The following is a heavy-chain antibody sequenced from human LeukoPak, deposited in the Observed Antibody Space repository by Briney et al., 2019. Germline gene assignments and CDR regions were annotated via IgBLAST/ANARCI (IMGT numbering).Heavy chain of an antibody. D-gene: IGHD3-10*01. J-gene: IGHJ3*02. CDR1: GYTLTELS. Sequence: ASVKVSCKVSGYTLTELSMHWVRQAPGKGLEWMGGFDPEDGETIYAQKFQGRVTMTEDTSTDTAYMELSSLRSEDTAVYYCARSTLWFGEPREIDAFDIWGQGTMVTVSS. V-gene: IGHV1-24*01. CDR3: ARSTLWFGEPREIDAFDI. CDR2: FDPEDGET.